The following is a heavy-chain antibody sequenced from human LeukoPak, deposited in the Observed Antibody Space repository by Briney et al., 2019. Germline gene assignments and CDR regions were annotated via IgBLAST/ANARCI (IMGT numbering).Heavy chain of an antibody. D-gene: IGHD6-13*01. Sequence: SETLSLTCTVSGGSISSYYWSWIRQPAGKGLEWIGRIYTSGSTNYNPSLKSRVTMSVDTSKNQFSLKLSSVTAADTAVDYCAREVLQLVVSVDYWYHELWGRGTLVTVSS. CDR2: IYTSGST. CDR1: GGSISSYY. J-gene: IGHJ2*01. V-gene: IGHV4-4*07. CDR3: AREVLQLVVSVDYWYHEL.